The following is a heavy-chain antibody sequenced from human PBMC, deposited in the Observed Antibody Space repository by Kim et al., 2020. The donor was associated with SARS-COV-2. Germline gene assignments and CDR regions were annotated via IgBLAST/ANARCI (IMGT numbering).Heavy chain of an antibody. CDR3: PRNQSWLPTLFDS. D-gene: IGHD5-18*01. CDR2: LSLVGKTK. Sequence: GGSLRLSCAASGFTFSNNAMHWVRQAPGKGLEWVAFLSLVGKTKSYPDSVKGRFTISRENSGNTVSRQMTSPRAGETALYNLPRNQSWLPTLFDSWAQGT. J-gene: IGHJ4*03. CDR1: GFTFSNNA. V-gene: IGHV3-30*04.